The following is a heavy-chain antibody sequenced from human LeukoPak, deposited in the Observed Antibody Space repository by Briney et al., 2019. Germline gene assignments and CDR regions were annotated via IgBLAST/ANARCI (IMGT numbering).Heavy chain of an antibody. Sequence: PGGSLRLSCAASGFSFSSYAMHWVRQAPGKGLEWVAVISSDGSKQNYADSVRGRFTISRDNSKNMLYVRMNSLGSEDTAVYFCAKGRDTPSWYGSWIDRWGQGTLVTVSS. CDR3: AKGRDTPSWYGSWIDR. CDR2: ISSDGSKQ. CDR1: GFSFSSYA. D-gene: IGHD6-13*01. J-gene: IGHJ5*02. V-gene: IGHV3-30*04.